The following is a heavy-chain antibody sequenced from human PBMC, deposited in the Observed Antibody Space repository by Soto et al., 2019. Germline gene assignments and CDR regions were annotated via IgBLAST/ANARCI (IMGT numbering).Heavy chain of an antibody. CDR1: GFTFSRYT. V-gene: IGHV3-21*01. CDR3: ANMHSGYAYGSGVDV. CDR2: ISSTGSYI. Sequence: EVQLVESGGGLVKPGGSLRLSCAGSGFTFSRYTMNWVRQAPGKGLEWVSSISSTGSYIYYADSVKGRFTISRDNAKNSLYLQMNSLKAEDTAVYYCANMHSGYAYGSGVDVWGQGTTVTVSS. J-gene: IGHJ6*02. D-gene: IGHD5-12*01.